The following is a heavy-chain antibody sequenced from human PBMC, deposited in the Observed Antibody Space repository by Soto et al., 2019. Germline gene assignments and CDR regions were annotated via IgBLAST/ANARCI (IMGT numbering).Heavy chain of an antibody. D-gene: IGHD3-3*01. V-gene: IGHV1-18*04. CDR3: ARGKSKRFLEWLPALDFDY. Sequence: GASVKVSCKASGYTFTSYGISWVRQAPGQGLEWMGWISAYNGNTNYAQKLQGRVTMTTDTSTSTAYMELRSLRSDDTAVYYCARGKSKRFLEWLPALDFDYWGQGTLVTVSS. CDR2: ISAYNGNT. J-gene: IGHJ4*02. CDR1: GYTFTSYG.